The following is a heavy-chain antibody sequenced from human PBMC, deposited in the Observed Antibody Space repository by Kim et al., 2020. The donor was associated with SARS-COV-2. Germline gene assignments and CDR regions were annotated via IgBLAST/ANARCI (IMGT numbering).Heavy chain of an antibody. CDR3: ARGEDYGSGSSLVDY. D-gene: IGHD3-10*01. V-gene: IGHV4-31*03. CDR2: IYYSGST. Sequence: SETLSLTCTVSGGSISSGGYYWSWIRQHPGKGLEWIGYIYYSGSTYYNPSLKSRVTISVDTSKNQFSLKLSSVTAADTAVYYCARGEDYGSGSSLVDYWGQGTLVTVSS. J-gene: IGHJ4*02. CDR1: GGSISSGGYY.